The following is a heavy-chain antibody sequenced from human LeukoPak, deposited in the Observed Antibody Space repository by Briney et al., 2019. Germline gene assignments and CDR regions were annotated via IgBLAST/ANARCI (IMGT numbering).Heavy chain of an antibody. CDR3: ARHSSLGHFDF. Sequence: SETLSLTCSVSGGSIGGYYWSWIRQPPGKELEWIGHIYYSGSTNYNPSLESRVPMSVDTSKSQVSLKLSSVTAADTAVYYCARHSSLGHFDFWGQGTLVTVSS. V-gene: IGHV4-59*08. CDR2: IYYSGST. CDR1: GGSIGGYY. J-gene: IGHJ4*02.